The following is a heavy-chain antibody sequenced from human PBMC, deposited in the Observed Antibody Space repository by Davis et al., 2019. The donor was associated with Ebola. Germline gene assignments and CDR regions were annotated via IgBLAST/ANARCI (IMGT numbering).Heavy chain of an antibody. Sequence: PGGSLRLSCAGSGFTFSNYAISWVRQAPGKGLEWVAVISNDGLYQYYADSVKGRFTISRDSSKDTVYLQMNSLRPEDTAVYYCARDPRITATVGYFDYWGQGTVVAVSS. CDR1: GFTFSNYA. J-gene: IGHJ4*02. CDR3: ARDPRITATVGYFDY. D-gene: IGHD1-7*01. V-gene: IGHV3-30*03. CDR2: ISNDGLYQ.